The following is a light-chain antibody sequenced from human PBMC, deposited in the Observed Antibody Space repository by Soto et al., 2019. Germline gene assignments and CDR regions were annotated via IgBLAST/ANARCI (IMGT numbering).Light chain of an antibody. CDR3: QQIYSPPRSS. CDR2: AAS. CDR1: QSISSY. J-gene: IGKJ2*01. V-gene: IGKV1-39*01. Sequence: DIQMTQSPSSLSASVGDRVTITCRASQSISSYLNWYQQKPGKAPKLLIYAASSLQSGVPSRFSGGESGKYSPPPISSLQHKFLPTSYCQQIYSPPRSSFGRGPK.